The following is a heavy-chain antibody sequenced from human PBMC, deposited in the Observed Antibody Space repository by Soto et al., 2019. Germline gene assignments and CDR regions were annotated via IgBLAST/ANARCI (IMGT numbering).Heavy chain of an antibody. CDR3: ARXLGYGSSYHYHYYGMDV. V-gene: IGHV1-2*02. CDR1: GYTFTDYY. Sequence: ASVKVSCKASGYTFTDYYVHWVRQAPGQGLEWMAWINPNTGDTKYAQEFQGRITLTRDTSITTAYMELSRLRSDDSAVYYCARXLGYGSSYHYHYYGMDVWGQGTTVTVSS. CDR2: INPNTGDT. D-gene: IGHD6-6*01. J-gene: IGHJ6*02.